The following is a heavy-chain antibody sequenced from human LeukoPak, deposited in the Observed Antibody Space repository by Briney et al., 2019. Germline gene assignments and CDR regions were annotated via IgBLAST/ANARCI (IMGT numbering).Heavy chain of an antibody. D-gene: IGHD5-18*01. CDR3: ARSRGWTAMVMYYFDY. CDR1: GFTFSSYA. CDR2: ISSNGGST. Sequence: GGSLRLSCAASGFTFSSYAMHWVRQAPGKGLEYVSAISSNGGSTYYANSVKGRFTVSRDNSKNTLYLQMGSLRAEDMAVYYCARSRGWTAMVMYYFDYWGQGTLATVSS. V-gene: IGHV3-64*01. J-gene: IGHJ4*02.